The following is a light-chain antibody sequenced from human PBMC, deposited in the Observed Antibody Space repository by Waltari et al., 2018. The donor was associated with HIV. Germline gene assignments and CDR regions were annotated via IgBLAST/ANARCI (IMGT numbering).Light chain of an antibody. Sequence: DIQMTQSPSSISASVGDSVTITCRAGQDIRTNLAWYQFRVGRPPRLLVYGASSLYTGVPSRFRGSGFGTDFTLTITSLQPEDFATFYCQQPNTFPPTFGQGTKVGIK. CDR2: GAS. J-gene: IGKJ1*01. V-gene: IGKV1-12*01. CDR1: QDIRTN. CDR3: QQPNTFPPT.